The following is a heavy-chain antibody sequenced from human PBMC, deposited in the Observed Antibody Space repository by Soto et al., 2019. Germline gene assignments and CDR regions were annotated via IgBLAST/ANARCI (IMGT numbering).Heavy chain of an antibody. J-gene: IGHJ4*02. CDR3: ARDKITGLFEY. CDR1: GGSISSGGYS. D-gene: IGHD2-8*02. V-gene: IGHV4-34*01. Sequence: SETLSLTCAVSGGSISSGGYSWSWLRQPPGTGLEWIGEINHSGSTNYNPSLKSRVTISVDTSKNQFSLKLTSVTAADTAVYYCARDKITGLFEYWGQGTLVTVSS. CDR2: INHSGST.